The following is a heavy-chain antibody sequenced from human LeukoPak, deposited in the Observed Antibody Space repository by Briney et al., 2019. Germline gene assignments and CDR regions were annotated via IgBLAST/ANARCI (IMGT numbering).Heavy chain of an antibody. CDR3: TIENWGRGDY. D-gene: IGHD7-27*01. J-gene: IGHJ4*02. CDR2: IKSKPNGGTI. V-gene: IGHV3-15*01. CDR1: GFSFNRVW. Sequence: PGGSLRLSCAASGFSFNRVWMTWVRQAPGKGLEWIGRIKSKPNGGTIDYAAPVKGRFTISRDDSKNTLYLQMNSLQIEDTAVYYCTIENWGRGDYWGQGTLITVSS.